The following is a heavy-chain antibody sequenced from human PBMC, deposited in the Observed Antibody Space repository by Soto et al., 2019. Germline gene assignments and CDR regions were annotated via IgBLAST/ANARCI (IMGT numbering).Heavy chain of an antibody. CDR2: ISGSGSTT. J-gene: IGHJ4*02. D-gene: IGHD2-15*01. V-gene: IGHV3-23*01. CDR3: ASHRGRGWWYAGDFHY. CDR1: GFTFSNYA. Sequence: EVQLLESGGGLVQPGGSLRLSCAASGFTFSNYAMSWVLQAPGKGLECVSVISGSGSTTYYADAVKGRFTISRDNSNNTLYLQMNTLRAEDTAVYYCASHRGRGWWYAGDFHYGGKGTLVTVAS.